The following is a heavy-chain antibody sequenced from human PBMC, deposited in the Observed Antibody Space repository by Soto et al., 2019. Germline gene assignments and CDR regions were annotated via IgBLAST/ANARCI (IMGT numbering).Heavy chain of an antibody. CDR2: VYNSGST. CDR1: GGSVTSGSYY. Sequence: SETLSLTCTVSGGSVTSGSYYWTWIRQPPGKGLEWIGYVYNSGSTNYNPSLKSRVTISEDTSKSQFSLKVNSMTAADTAAYYCARYRREAVAGYTLDNWGQGILVTVSS. V-gene: IGHV4-61*01. J-gene: IGHJ4*02. D-gene: IGHD6-13*01. CDR3: ARYRREAVAGYTLDN.